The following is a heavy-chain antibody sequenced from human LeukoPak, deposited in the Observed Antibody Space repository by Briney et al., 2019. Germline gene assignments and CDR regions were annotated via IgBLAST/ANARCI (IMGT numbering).Heavy chain of an antibody. Sequence: SETLSLTCSVSGGSISDYYWSWIRQPPGKGLEWIGYMYYSGSTKYNPSLTSRVAMSVDTSKNQFSLRLSSVTAADTAIYYCATSPRRLQLTDWGQGTPVTVSS. J-gene: IGHJ4*02. D-gene: IGHD5-24*01. CDR1: GGSISDYY. CDR3: ATSPRRLQLTD. V-gene: IGHV4-59*01. CDR2: MYYSGST.